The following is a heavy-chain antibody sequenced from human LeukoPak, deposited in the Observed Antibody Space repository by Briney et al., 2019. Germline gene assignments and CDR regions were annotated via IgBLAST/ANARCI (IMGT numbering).Heavy chain of an antibody. J-gene: IGHJ4*02. CDR2: IYYSGST. CDR3: ARVGASSGWYLVDY. V-gene: IGHV4-59*01. CDR1: GGSISSYY. D-gene: IGHD6-19*01. Sequence: SETLSLTCTVSGGSISSYYWSWIRQPPGKGLEWIGYIYYSGSTNYNPSLKSRVTISVDTSKNQFSLKLSSVTAADTAVYYCARVGASSGWYLVDYWGQGTLVTVSS.